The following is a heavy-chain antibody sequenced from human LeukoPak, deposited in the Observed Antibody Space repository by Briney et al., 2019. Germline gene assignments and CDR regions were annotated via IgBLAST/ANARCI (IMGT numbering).Heavy chain of an antibody. CDR3: ASWGGLAARQNYYYYMDV. V-gene: IGHV7-4-1*02. CDR1: GYTFTSYD. J-gene: IGHJ6*03. Sequence: ASVKVSCKASGYTFTSYDINWVRQAPGQGLEWMGWINTNTGNPTYAQGFTGRFVFSLDTSVSTAYLQISSLKAEDTAVYYCASWGGLAARQNYYYYMDVWGKGTTVTVSS. CDR2: INTNTGNP. D-gene: IGHD6-6*01.